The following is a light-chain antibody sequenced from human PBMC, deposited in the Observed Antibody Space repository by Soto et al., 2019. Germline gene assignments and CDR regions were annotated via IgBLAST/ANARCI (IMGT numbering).Light chain of an antibody. CDR3: QQYNKWPRT. CDR1: QTVVTH. J-gene: IGKJ1*01. Sequence: EVVMTQSPVTLSLSPGDRATVSCRASQTVVTHLAWFQQQPGQPPRLLIYDASATATGIPARFSGSGSGTEFTLTISSRQSEDFAVYYCQQYNKWPRTFGQGTKVE. V-gene: IGKV3-15*01. CDR2: DAS.